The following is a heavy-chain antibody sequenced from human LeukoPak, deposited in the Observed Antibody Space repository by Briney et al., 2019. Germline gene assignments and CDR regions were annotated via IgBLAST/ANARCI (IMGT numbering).Heavy chain of an antibody. CDR3: AKDISPGYCSSTSCYWMGVDY. J-gene: IGHJ4*02. CDR1: GFTFDDYA. V-gene: IGHV3-9*03. CDR2: ISWNSGSI. D-gene: IGHD2-2*03. Sequence: PGGSLRLSCAASGFTFDDYAMHWVRQAPGKGLGRVSGISWNSGSIGYADSVKGRFTISRDNAKNSLYLQMNSLRAEDMALYYCAKDISPGYCSSTSCYWMGVDYWGQGTLVTVSS.